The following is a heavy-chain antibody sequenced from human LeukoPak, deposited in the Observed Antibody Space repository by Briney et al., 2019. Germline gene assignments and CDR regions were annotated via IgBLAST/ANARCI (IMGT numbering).Heavy chain of an antibody. V-gene: IGHV4-34*01. D-gene: IGHD6-19*01. CDR3: ARFSESEYSSGCYDY. CDR2: INHSGST. J-gene: IGHJ4*02. CDR1: GGSFSGYY. Sequence: SSETLSLTCAVYGGSFSGYYWSWIRQPPGKGLEWIGEINHSGSTNYNPSLKSRVTISVDTSKNQFSLKLSSVTAADTAVYYCARFSESEYSSGCYDYWGQGTLVTVSS.